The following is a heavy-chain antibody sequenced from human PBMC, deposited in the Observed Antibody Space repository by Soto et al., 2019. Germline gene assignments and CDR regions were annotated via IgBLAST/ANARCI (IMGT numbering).Heavy chain of an antibody. CDR3: ARHRMWNDPEGRVDSPYY. V-gene: IGHV4-39*01. CDR1: GGSISSSNHF. D-gene: IGHD1-1*01. Sequence: QLQLQESGPGLVKPSETLSLTCTVSGGSISSSNHFWGWIRQPPGKGLEWIGTIYYSGSTYYNPSLTRRGTISVDSSKNQFSLKLNSVTAADTAVYYCARHRMWNDPEGRVDSPYYWGQGTLVTVSS. CDR2: IYYSGST. J-gene: IGHJ4*02.